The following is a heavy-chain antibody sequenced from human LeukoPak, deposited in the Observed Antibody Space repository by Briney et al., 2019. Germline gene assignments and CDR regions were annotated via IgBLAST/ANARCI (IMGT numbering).Heavy chain of an antibody. CDR2: ISYDGSNK. Sequence: PGGSLRLSCAASGFTFSSYAMHWVRQAPGKGLEWVAVISYDGSNKYYADSVKGRFTISRDNSKNTLYLQMNSLRAEDTAVYYCAKKKGAPYGDFPFDYWGQGTLVTVSS. D-gene: IGHD4-17*01. V-gene: IGHV3-30-3*02. CDR1: GFTFSSYA. CDR3: AKKKGAPYGDFPFDY. J-gene: IGHJ4*02.